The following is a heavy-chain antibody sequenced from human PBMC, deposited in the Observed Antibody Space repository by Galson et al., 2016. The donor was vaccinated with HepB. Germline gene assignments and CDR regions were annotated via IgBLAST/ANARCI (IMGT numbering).Heavy chain of an antibody. V-gene: IGHV4-30-2*01. CDR2: IWHSGST. D-gene: IGHD2-2*01. CDR1: GGSVNSGGYS. J-gene: IGHJ4*02. Sequence: TLSLTCVVSGGSVNSGGYSWSWIRQPPGKGLEWIGYIWHSGSTYYDPSLKSRVTISVDRSQNQFSLNLTSVTAADTAVYYCASTSHWVTESDFWGQGTLVTVSS. CDR3: ASTSHWVTESDF.